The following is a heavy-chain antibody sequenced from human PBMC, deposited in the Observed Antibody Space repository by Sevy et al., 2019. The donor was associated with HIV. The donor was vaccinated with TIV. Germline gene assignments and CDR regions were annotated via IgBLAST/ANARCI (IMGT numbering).Heavy chain of an antibody. V-gene: IGHV4-34*01. J-gene: IGHJ3*02. D-gene: IGHD2-2*01. CDR1: GGSFSGYY. CDR3: ARHCSSSSCSDAFDI. Sequence: SETLSLTCAVYGGSFSGYYWSWIRQPPGKGLEWVGEINHSGSTNYNPSLKSRVTISVDTSNNQCSLKLSSVTAADTAVYYCARHCSSSSCSDAFDIWGQGTMVTVSS. CDR2: INHSGST.